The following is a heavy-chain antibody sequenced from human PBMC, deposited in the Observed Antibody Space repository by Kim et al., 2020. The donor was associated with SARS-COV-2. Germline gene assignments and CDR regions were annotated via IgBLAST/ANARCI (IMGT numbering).Heavy chain of an antibody. Sequence: GGSLRLSCAASGFTFSSYSMNWVRQAPGKGLEWVSSISSSSSYIYYADSVKGRFTISRDNAKNSLYLQMNSLRAEDTAVYYCARDRRYGDSAYYYYGMDVWGQGTTVTVSS. CDR2: ISSSSSYI. J-gene: IGHJ6*02. CDR1: GFTFSSYS. V-gene: IGHV3-21*01. D-gene: IGHD4-17*01. CDR3: ARDRRYGDSAYYYYGMDV.